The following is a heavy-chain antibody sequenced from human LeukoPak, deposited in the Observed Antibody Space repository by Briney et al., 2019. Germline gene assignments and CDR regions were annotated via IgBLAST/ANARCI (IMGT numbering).Heavy chain of an antibody. Sequence: ASVKVSCKPSGGTFSSYGVSWVRHAPGQGLEWMGGIIPIFRATNYAQRFRGRVTITADESTSTAYMELSSLRSEDTAVYYCARSQRAGYNVYYFDSWGQGTLVTVSS. D-gene: IGHD5-24*01. CDR1: GGTFSSYG. CDR3: ARSQRAGYNVYYFDS. CDR2: IIPIFRAT. J-gene: IGHJ4*02. V-gene: IGHV1-69*13.